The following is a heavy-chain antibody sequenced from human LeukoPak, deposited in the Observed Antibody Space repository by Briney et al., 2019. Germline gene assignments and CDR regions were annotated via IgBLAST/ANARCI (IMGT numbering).Heavy chain of an antibody. CDR1: GGTFSSYA. V-gene: IGHV1-69*05. Sequence: ASVKVSCKASGGTFSSYAISWVRQAPGQGLEWMGRIIPIFGTANYAQKFQGRVTITTDESTSTAYMELSSLRSEDTAVYYCARNYYDSSGYFDYWGQEPWSPSPQ. D-gene: IGHD3-22*01. CDR3: ARNYYDSSGYFDY. CDR2: IIPIFGTA. J-gene: IGHJ4*01.